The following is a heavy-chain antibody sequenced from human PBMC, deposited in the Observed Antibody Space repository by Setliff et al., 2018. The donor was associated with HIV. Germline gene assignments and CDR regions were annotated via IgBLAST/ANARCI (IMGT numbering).Heavy chain of an antibody. D-gene: IGHD3-10*01. Sequence: GAVMMTSSKGSGYSFPSYWNGWVRQMPGKGPEWLGIFYPGDSEVRYSPFFQGQVTFSADKSISTAYLHWSSLQASDTAIYYCARRQYFYGSGNLNFFDFWGQGTLVTVSS. CDR3: ARRQYFYGSGNLNFFDF. CDR2: FYPGDSEV. J-gene: IGHJ4*01. V-gene: IGHV5-51*01. CDR1: GYSFPSYW.